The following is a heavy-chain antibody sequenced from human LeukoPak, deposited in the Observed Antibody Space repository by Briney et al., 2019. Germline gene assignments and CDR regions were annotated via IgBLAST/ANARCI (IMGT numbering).Heavy chain of an antibody. CDR2: TYYRSNWIN. V-gene: IGHV6-1*01. CDR3: ARDDVGRRYDY. J-gene: IGHJ4*02. CDR1: GDSFFSSTAA. Sequence: SQTLSLTCALSGDSFFSSTAAWDWNRQSPWRGLEWLGMTYYRSNWINEYAISVRGPIAINPDTSKNQFSLQLNSVTPEDTAVYFCARDDVGRRYDYWGQGIRVTVSS. D-gene: IGHD1-26*01.